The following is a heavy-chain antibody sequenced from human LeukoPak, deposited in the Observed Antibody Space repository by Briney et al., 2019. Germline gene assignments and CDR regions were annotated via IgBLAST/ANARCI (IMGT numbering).Heavy chain of an antibody. V-gene: IGHV5-51*01. J-gene: IGHJ3*02. CDR1: GYSFTSYW. CDR3: ARRAGSLIVVVPTDAFDI. D-gene: IGHD3-22*01. CDR2: IYPGDSDT. Sequence: GESLQISCKGSGYSFTSYWIGWVRQMPGKGLEWMGIIYPGDSDTRYSPSFQGQVTISADKSISTAYLQWSSLKASDTAMYYCARRAGSLIVVVPTDAFDIWGQGTMVTVSS.